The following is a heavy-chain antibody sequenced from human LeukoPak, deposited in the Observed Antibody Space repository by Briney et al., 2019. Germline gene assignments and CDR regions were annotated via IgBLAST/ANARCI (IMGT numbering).Heavy chain of an antibody. CDR2: INPNSGGT. J-gene: IGHJ6*02. CDR1: GYTFTGYY. V-gene: IGHV1-2*02. CDR3: ARSYYDILTGYYYGMDV. Sequence: ASVKVSCKASGYTFTGYYMHWVRQAPGQGLEWMGWINPNSGGTNYEQKFQGRVTMTRDTSISTAYMELSRLRSDDTAVYYCARSYYDILTGYYYGMDVWGQGTTVTVSS. D-gene: IGHD3-9*01.